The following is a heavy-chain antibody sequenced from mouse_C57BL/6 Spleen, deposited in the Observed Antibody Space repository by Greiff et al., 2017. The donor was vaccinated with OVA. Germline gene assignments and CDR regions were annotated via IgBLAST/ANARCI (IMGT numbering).Heavy chain of an antibody. Sequence: VKLVESDAELVKPGASVKISCKVSGYTFTDHTIHWMKQRPEQGLEWIGYIYPRDGSTKYNEKFKGKATLTADKSSSTAYMQLNSLTSEDSAVYFCARYGYGYDGFAYWGQGTLVTVSA. V-gene: IGHV1-78*01. CDR2: IYPRDGST. CDR3: ARYGYGYDGFAY. CDR1: GYTFTDHT. J-gene: IGHJ3*01. D-gene: IGHD2-2*01.